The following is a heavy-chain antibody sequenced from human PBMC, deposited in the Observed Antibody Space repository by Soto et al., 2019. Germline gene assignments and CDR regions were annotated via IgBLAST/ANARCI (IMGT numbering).Heavy chain of an antibody. Sequence: SETLSLTCAVYGGSFNGYYWSWIRQPPGKGLEWIGEINHPGSTNYNPSLKSPVTISVDASERQFSLTLTSVTAADTAVYYCAKVTSGIYSEHWGQGTLVTVSS. CDR2: INHPGST. V-gene: IGHV4-34*01. CDR3: AKVTSGIYSEH. J-gene: IGHJ1*01. CDR1: GGSFNGYY. D-gene: IGHD3-10*01.